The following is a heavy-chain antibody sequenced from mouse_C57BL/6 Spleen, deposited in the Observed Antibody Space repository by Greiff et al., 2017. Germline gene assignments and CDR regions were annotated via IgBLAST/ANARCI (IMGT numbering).Heavy chain of an antibody. V-gene: IGHV5-17*01. CDR1: GFTFSDYG. J-gene: IGHJ2*01. CDR2: ISSGSSTI. D-gene: IGHD2-3*01. Sequence: EVHLVESGGGLVKPGGSLKLSCAASGFTFSDYGMHWVRQAPEKGLEWVAYISSGSSTIYYADTVKGRFTISRDNAKNTLFLQMTSLRSEDTAMYYCARQDGYPFDYWGQGTTLTVSS. CDR3: ARQDGYPFDY.